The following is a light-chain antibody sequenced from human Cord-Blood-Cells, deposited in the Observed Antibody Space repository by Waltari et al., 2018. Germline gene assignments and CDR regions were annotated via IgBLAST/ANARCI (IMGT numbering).Light chain of an antibody. Sequence: DIVMTQSPDSLAVSLGERATINCKSSQSVLYSSNNKNYLAWYQQKPGQPPKLLIYGASTRESGFPDRFSGGGSRTDFTLTISSLQAEDVAVYYCQQYYSTPWTFGQGTKVEIK. V-gene: IGKV4-1*01. CDR2: GAS. CDR3: QQYYSTPWT. J-gene: IGKJ1*01. CDR1: QSVLYSSNNKNY.